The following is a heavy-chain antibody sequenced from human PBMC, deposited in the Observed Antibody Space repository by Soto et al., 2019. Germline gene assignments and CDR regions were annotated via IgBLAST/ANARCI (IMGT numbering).Heavy chain of an antibody. J-gene: IGHJ4*02. CDR3: ARDGTSTSTGMDY. Sequence: QVQLVQSGAEVRKPGSSVTVSCETSGDTFNNYVINWVRQAPGQGPEWMGRIIPIVGKTIYAQRFQGRVTITADKATTTVYMDLSSLRIDDPAVYFCARDGTSTSTGMDYWGQGSLVTVSS. D-gene: IGHD2-2*01. CDR2: IIPIVGKT. CDR1: GDTFNNYV. V-gene: IGHV1-69*04.